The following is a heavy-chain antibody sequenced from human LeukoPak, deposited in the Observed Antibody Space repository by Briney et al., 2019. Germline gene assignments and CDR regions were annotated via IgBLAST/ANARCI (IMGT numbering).Heavy chain of an antibody. CDR2: IYYSGST. V-gene: IGHV4-31*03. Sequence: PSETLSLTCTVSGGSISSSSYYWGWIRQPPGKGLEWIGYIYYSGSTYYNPSLKSRVTISVDTSKNQFSLKLSSVTAADTAVYYCARDKSPILDYWGQGTLVTVSS. CDR1: GGSISSSSYY. D-gene: IGHD5-24*01. CDR3: ARDKSPILDY. J-gene: IGHJ4*02.